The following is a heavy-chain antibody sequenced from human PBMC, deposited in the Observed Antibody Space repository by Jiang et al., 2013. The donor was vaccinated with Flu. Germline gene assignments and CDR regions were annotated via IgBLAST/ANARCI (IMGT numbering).Heavy chain of an antibody. CDR2: IWYDGSNK. J-gene: IGHJ3*02. CDR1: GFTFSSYG. CDR3: ARDGYCSSTSCSTHAFDI. V-gene: IGHV3-33*01. Sequence: RLSCAASGFTFSSYGMHWVRQAPGKGLEWVAVIWYDGSNKYYADSVKGRFTISRDNSKNTLYLQMNSLRAEDTAVYYCARDGYCSSTSCSTHAFDIWGQGTMVTVSS. D-gene: IGHD2-2*01.